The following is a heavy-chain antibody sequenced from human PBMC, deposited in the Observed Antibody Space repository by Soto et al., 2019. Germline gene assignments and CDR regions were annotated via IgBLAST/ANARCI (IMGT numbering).Heavy chain of an antibody. CDR1: GFSLTNVQKG. V-gene: IGHV2-26*01. CDR3: ALISGRFGASHFDF. J-gene: IGHJ4*02. CDR2: ILSDVEQ. Sequence: QVTLKESGPVLVQAPEPLTLTCNVSGFSLTNVQKGVAWIRQPPGKALEWLAHILSDVEQSYKSSLKSLLTISNDTSKRQVVLVMTNVEPVDTATYCWALISGRFGASHFDFWGQGSSVIVSS. D-gene: IGHD3-10*01.